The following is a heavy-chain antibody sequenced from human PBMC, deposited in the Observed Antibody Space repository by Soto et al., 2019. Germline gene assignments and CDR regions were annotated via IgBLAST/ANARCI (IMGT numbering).Heavy chain of an antibody. J-gene: IGHJ5*02. D-gene: IGHD6-6*01. CDR2: ISHSGST. CDR3: ARDTDPGQLVNWFDP. V-gene: IGHV4-4*02. Sequence: QVQLQESGPGLVKPSGTLSLTCAVSGGSISSSNWWSWVRQPPGKGLEWIGEISHSGSTNYNPSLKSRVTISVDKSKNQFSLKLSSVTAADTAVYYCARDTDPGQLVNWFDPWGQGTLVTVSS. CDR1: GGSISSSNW.